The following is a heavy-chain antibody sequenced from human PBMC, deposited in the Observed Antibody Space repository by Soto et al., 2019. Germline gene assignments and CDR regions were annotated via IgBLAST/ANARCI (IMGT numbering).Heavy chain of an antibody. J-gene: IGHJ4*02. CDR2: INAGNGNT. V-gene: IGHV1-3*01. Sequence: GASVKVSCKASGYTFTGYAMHWVRQAPGQRLEWMGWINAGNGNTKYSQKFQGRVTITRDTSASTAYMGLSSLRSEDTAVYYCARVSGWYHLDYWGQGTLVTVSS. D-gene: IGHD6-19*01. CDR3: ARVSGWYHLDY. CDR1: GYTFTGYA.